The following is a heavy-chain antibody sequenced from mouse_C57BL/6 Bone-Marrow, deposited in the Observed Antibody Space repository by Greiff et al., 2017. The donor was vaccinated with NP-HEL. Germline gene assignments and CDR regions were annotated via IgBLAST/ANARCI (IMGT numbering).Heavy chain of an antibody. V-gene: IGHV10-1*01. Sequence: EVQLQQSGGGLVQPKGSLKLSCAASGFSFNTYAMNWVRQAPGKGLEWVACIRSKSNNYATYYADSVKDRFTISRDDSESMLYLQMNNLKTEDTAMYYCVRQGDWAYYAMDYWGQGTSVTVSS. CDR1: GFSFNTYA. J-gene: IGHJ4*01. CDR2: IRSKSNNYAT. CDR3: VRQGDWAYYAMDY. D-gene: IGHD4-1*01.